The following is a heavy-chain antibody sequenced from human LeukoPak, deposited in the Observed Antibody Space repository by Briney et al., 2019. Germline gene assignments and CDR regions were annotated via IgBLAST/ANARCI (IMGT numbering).Heavy chain of an antibody. D-gene: IGHD6-13*01. Sequence: PGASLRLSCAPSGFTFSSYTMNWVHQAPGKGLEWVSSISSSSSYIYYADSVKGRFTISRDNAKNSLYLQMNSLRAEDTAVYYCARENFGSSSGYWGQGTLVIVSS. CDR2: ISSSSSYI. CDR1: GFTFSSYT. CDR3: ARENFGSSSGY. J-gene: IGHJ4*02. V-gene: IGHV3-21*01.